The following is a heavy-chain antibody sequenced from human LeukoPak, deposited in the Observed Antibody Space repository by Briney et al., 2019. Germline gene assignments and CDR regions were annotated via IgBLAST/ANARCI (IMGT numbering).Heavy chain of an antibody. V-gene: IGHV4-59*01. D-gene: IGHD3-22*01. CDR2: IYYSGST. Sequence: SETLSLTCTVSGASISSYYWSWIRQPPGKGLEWIGYIYYSGSTNYNPSLKSRVTISVDTSKNQFSLKLSSMTAADTAVYYCARGGYYDKEAFDIWGQGTMVTVSS. CDR3: ARGGYYDKEAFDI. J-gene: IGHJ3*02. CDR1: GASISSYY.